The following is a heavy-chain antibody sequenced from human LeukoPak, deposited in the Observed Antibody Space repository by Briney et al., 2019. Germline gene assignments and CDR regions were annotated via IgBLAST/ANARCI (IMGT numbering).Heavy chain of an antibody. CDR3: ARDRNANDY. CDR2: INPSSGST. Sequence: ASVTVSCKSSGYTFTSYFMHWVRQAPGQGLEWMGRINPSSGSTSYAQKFLGRVTMTRDTSTSTVYMDLSSLRSEDTAVYYCARDRNANDYWGQGTLVTVSS. V-gene: IGHV1-46*01. D-gene: IGHD4-11*01. CDR1: GYTFTSYF. J-gene: IGHJ4*02.